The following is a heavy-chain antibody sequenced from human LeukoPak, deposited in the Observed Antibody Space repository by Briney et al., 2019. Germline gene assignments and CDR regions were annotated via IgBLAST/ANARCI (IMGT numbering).Heavy chain of an antibody. CDR3: ARSSGTGTFSY. D-gene: IGHD6-25*01. Sequence: SETLSLTCTVSGDSISRSTYYWAWIRQPPGKGLEWIGSVYYGRSPYFNPSLESRATISVDTSKNRFSLKMSSVTAADTAVYYCARSSGTGTFSYWGQGTLVTVSS. J-gene: IGHJ4*02. CDR1: GDSISRSTYY. CDR2: VYYGRSP. V-gene: IGHV4-39*02.